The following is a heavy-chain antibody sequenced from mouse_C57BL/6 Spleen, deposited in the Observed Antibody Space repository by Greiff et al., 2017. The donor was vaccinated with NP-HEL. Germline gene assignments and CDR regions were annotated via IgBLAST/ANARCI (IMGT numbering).Heavy chain of an antibody. D-gene: IGHD2-3*01. J-gene: IGHJ3*01. CDR3: TVYDGYYRFAY. Sequence: DVKLVESGGGLVQPGGSMKLSCVASGFTFSNYWMNWVRQSPEKGLEWVAQIRLKSDNYATHYAESVKGRFTISRDDSKSSVYLQMNNLRAEDTGIYYCTVYDGYYRFAYWGQGTLVTVSA. V-gene: IGHV6-3*01. CDR1: GFTFSNYW. CDR2: IRLKSDNYAT.